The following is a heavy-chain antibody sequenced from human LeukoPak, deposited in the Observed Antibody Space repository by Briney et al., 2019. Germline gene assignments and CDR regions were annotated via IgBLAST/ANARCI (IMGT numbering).Heavy chain of an antibody. D-gene: IGHD3-10*01. Sequence: GESLKIPCQVSGSSFTSYWLGWVRQMPGKGLEWMGIIYPGDSNTRYSPSFQGQVTISADKSISTAFLQWTSLKASDTAMYYCARLFHGSGSYCYWGQGTLVTVSS. V-gene: IGHV5-51*01. CDR3: ARLFHGSGSYCY. J-gene: IGHJ4*02. CDR2: IYPGDSNT. CDR1: GSSFTSYW.